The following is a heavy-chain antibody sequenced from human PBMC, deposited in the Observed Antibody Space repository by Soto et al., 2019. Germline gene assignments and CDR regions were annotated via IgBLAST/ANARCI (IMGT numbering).Heavy chain of an antibody. CDR1: GYTFTSYG. V-gene: IGHV1-18*01. CDR2: ISAYNGNT. Sequence: QVPLVQSGAEVKKPGASVKVSCKASGYTFTSYGISWVRQAPGQGLEWMGWISAYNGNTNYAQKLQGRVTMTTDTPTSTAYMELRSLRSDDTAVYYCARMRDYCDYSSAFDIWGQGTMVTVSS. D-gene: IGHD4-17*01. J-gene: IGHJ3*02. CDR3: ARMRDYCDYSSAFDI.